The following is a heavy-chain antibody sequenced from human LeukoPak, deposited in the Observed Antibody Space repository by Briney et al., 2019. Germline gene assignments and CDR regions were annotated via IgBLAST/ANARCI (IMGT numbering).Heavy chain of an antibody. Sequence: GGSLRLSXAASGFTFSSYSMNWVRQAPGKGLEWVSSISSSSSYIYYADSVKGRFTISRDNAKNSLYLQMNSLRAEDTAVYYCAEDRVEGLTGTTHYWGQGTLVTVSS. D-gene: IGHD1-14*01. J-gene: IGHJ4*02. CDR2: ISSSSSYI. CDR1: GFTFSSYS. V-gene: IGHV3-21*04. CDR3: AEDRVEGLTGTTHY.